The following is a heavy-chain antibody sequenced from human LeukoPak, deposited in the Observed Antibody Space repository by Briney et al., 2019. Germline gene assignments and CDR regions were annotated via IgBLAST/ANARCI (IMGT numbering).Heavy chain of an antibody. V-gene: IGHV4-39*01. CDR2: IYYSGST. Sequence: SETLSLTCTVSGGSISSSSYYWGWIRQPPGKGLEWIGSIYYSGSTYYNPSLKSRVTISVDTSKNQFSLKLSSVTAADTAVYYCARRVHRQQLVPIAFDIWGQGTMVTVSS. J-gene: IGHJ3*02. CDR3: ARRVHRQQLVPIAFDI. CDR1: GGSISSSSYY. D-gene: IGHD6-13*01.